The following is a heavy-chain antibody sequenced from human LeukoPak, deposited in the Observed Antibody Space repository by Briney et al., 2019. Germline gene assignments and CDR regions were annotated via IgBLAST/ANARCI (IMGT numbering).Heavy chain of an antibody. CDR2: IIPIFGTA. J-gene: IGHJ4*02. Sequence: VASVKVSCKASGGTFSSYAISWVRQAPGQGLEWMGGIIPIFGTANYAQKFQGRVTITADKSTSTAYMELSSLRSEDTAVYYCARVGTEVDYSDYWGQGTLVTVSS. V-gene: IGHV1-69*06. CDR1: GGTFSSYA. CDR3: ARVGTEVDYSDY. D-gene: IGHD1-1*01.